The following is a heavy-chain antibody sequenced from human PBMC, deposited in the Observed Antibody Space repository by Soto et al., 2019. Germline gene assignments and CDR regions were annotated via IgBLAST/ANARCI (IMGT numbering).Heavy chain of an antibody. D-gene: IGHD1-26*01. V-gene: IGHV4-39*01. Sequence: QLQLQESGPGLVKPSETLSLTCTVSGGSISSSNSFWGWIRQPPGKGLEWIGSMYYGGTTYHNASLKSRIKMFVDPSKNQLSLRLSSVTAADTAVYYCARVGSTYYPWYFDLWGRGTLVTVSS. CDR3: ARVGSTYYPWYFDL. J-gene: IGHJ2*01. CDR1: GGSISSSNSF. CDR2: MYYGGTT.